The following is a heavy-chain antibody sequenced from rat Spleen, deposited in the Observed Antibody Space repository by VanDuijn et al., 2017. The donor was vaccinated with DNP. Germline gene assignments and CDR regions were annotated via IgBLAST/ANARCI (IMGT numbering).Heavy chain of an antibody. CDR3: ARHMGIAAISYDS. J-gene: IGHJ2*01. V-gene: IGHV5-17*01. Sequence: EVQLVESGGGLVQPGRSLNLSCAASGFIFSDYAMAWVRQVPKKGLEWVATISYDGSSTNYRDSVKGRFTISRDNAKSTLYLQMDSLRSEDTATYYCARHMGIAAISYDSWGQGVMVTVSS. CDR2: ISYDGSST. CDR1: GFIFSDYA. D-gene: IGHD1-2*01.